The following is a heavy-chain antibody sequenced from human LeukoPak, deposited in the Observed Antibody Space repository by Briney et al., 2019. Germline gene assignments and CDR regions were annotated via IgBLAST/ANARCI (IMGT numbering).Heavy chain of an antibody. J-gene: IGHJ4*02. D-gene: IGHD3-22*01. CDR3: ARDQYDSSGTLFDY. Sequence: VASVKVSCKASGYTFANYGISWVRQAPGQGLEWMGWISAYNGSTNYAQKLQGRVTMTTDTSTSTGYMELRSLRSDDTAVYYCARDQYDSSGTLFDYWGQGTLVTVSS. V-gene: IGHV1-18*01. CDR1: GYTFANYG. CDR2: ISAYNGST.